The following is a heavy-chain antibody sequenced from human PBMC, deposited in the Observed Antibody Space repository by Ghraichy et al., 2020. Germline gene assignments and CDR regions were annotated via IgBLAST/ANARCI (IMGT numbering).Heavy chain of an antibody. CDR1: GFTFSSYS. CDR3: ARDLLPYYDILTGYYSYGMDV. Sequence: GGSLRLSCAASGFTFSSYSMNWVRQAPGKGLEWVSSISSSSSYIYYADSVKGRFTISRDNAKNSLYLQMNSLRAEDTAVYYCARDLLPYYDILTGYYSYGMDVWGQGTTVTVSS. CDR2: ISSSSSYI. D-gene: IGHD3-9*01. J-gene: IGHJ6*02. V-gene: IGHV3-21*01.